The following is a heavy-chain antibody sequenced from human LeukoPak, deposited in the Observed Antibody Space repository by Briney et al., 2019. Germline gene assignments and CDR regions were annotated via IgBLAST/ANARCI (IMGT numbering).Heavy chain of an antibody. CDR3: ARVSNYYGSGNYQKQFDY. CDR2: ISSSTSYI. V-gene: IGHV3-21*01. Sequence: GGSLRLSCAASGFTLSDYSMNWVRQAPGNGLEWVSCISSSTSYISYAHSVKGRFTISRDSAKNSLYLQMNSLRAEDTAVYYCARVSNYYGSGNYQKQFDYWGQGTLVTVSS. CDR1: GFTLSDYS. D-gene: IGHD3-10*01. J-gene: IGHJ4*02.